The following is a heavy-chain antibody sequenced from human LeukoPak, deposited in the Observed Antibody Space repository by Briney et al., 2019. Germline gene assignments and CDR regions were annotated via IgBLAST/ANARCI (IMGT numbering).Heavy chain of an antibody. J-gene: IGHJ4*02. CDR2: IYTSGRT. CDR3: ARDPQLGPFDY. V-gene: IGHV4-4*07. D-gene: IGHD6-6*01. Sequence: SETLSLTCTVSGGSISSYYWSWIRQPAGKGLGWIGRIYTSGRTNYNPSLKSRVTMSVDTSKKQFSLKLSSVTAADTVVYYCARDPQLGPFDYWGQGTLVTVSS. CDR1: GGSISSYY.